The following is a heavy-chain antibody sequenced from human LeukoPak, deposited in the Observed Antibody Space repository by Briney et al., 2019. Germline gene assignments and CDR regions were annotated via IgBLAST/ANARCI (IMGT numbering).Heavy chain of an antibody. CDR2: ISGSGGST. CDR1: GFTFSSYA. CDR3: AKGGGYDPXXXYMDV. V-gene: IGHV3-23*01. D-gene: IGHD5-12*01. Sequence: CXASGFTFSSYAMSWVRQAPGKGLEWVSAISGSGGSTYYGDSVKGRFTISRDNSKNTVYLKMKSLRAEDTGVYYCAKGGGYDPXXXYMDVWGKGTTVTISS. J-gene: IGHJ6*03.